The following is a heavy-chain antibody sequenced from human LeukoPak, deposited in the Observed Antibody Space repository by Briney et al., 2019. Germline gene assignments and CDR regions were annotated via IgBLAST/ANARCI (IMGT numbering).Heavy chain of an antibody. CDR2: IKQDGSEK. Sequence: GGSLRLSCAASGFTFSSYWMHWVRQAPGKGLEWVANIKQDGSEKYYVDSVKGRFTISRDNAKNTLYLQMNSLRDEDTAVYYCARPTTTLEYWGQGTLVTVSS. J-gene: IGHJ4*02. V-gene: IGHV3-7*01. D-gene: IGHD1-7*01. CDR1: GFTFSSYW. CDR3: ARPTTTLEY.